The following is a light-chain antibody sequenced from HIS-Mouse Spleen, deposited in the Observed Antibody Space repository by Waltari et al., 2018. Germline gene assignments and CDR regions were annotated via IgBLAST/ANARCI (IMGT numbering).Light chain of an antibody. J-gene: IGLJ1*01. CDR1: SSDAGGYNY. CDR2: DVS. CDR3: SSYTSSSTYV. Sequence: QSALTQPASVSGSPAQSIPISCTGTSSDAGGYNYVSWYQQHPGKAPKLMIYDVSNRPSGVSNRFSGSKSGNTASLTISGLQAEDEADYYCSSYTSSSTYVFGTGTKVTVL. V-gene: IGLV2-14*03.